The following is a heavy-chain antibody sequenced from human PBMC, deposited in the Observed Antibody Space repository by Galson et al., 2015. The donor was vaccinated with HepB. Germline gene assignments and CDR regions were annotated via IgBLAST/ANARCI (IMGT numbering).Heavy chain of an antibody. D-gene: IGHD6-19*01. CDR3: ARDSSFGSGWDH. CDR1: GFTFSSYS. Sequence: SLRLSCAASGFTFSSYSMNWVRQAPGKGLEWVSSISSSSSYIYYADSVKGRFTISRDNAKNSLYLQMNSLRAEDTAVYYCARDSSFGSGWDHWGQGTLVTVSS. J-gene: IGHJ4*02. V-gene: IGHV3-21*01. CDR2: ISSSSSYI.